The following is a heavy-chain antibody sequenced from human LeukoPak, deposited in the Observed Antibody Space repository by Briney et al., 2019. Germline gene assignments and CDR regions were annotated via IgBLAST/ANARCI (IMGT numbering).Heavy chain of an antibody. J-gene: IGHJ4*02. CDR3: ARAASLTSPDEN. V-gene: IGHV4-4*07. CDR1: GGSISSYY. CDR2: IDTSGST. Sequence: SETLSLTCTVSGGSISSYYWSWIRQPAGKGLEWIGRIDTSGSTNYNLSLESRVTMSVDTSKIQLSLRLSSVTAADTAVYYCARAASLTSPDENWGQGTLVTVSS. D-gene: IGHD3-10*01.